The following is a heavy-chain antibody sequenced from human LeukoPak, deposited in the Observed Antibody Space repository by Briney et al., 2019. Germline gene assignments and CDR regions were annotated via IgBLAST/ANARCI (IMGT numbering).Heavy chain of an antibody. V-gene: IGHV3-23*01. CDR2: ICYGGGTT. J-gene: IGHJ3*02. CDR1: GFTFSSYA. Sequence: GGSLRLSCAASGFTFSSYAMSWVRQAPGKGLEWVSAICYGGGTTYYADSVRGRFTISRDNSTNTLYLQVNSLRAADTAVYYCAKDLFADSDGIAGFDIWGQGTMVTVSS. D-gene: IGHD5-24*01. CDR3: AKDLFADSDGIAGFDI.